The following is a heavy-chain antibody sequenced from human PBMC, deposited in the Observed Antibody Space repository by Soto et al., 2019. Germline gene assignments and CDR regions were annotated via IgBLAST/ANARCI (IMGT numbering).Heavy chain of an antibody. CDR1: GYTFTSYD. CDR3: ARVPRREQWLVPRKYYFDY. V-gene: IGHV1-8*01. Sequence: GASVKVSCKASGYTFTSYDINWVRQATGQGLEWMGWMNPNSGNTGYAQKFQGRVTMTRNTSISTAYMELSSLRSEDTAVYYCARVPRREQWLVPRKYYFDYWGQGTLVTVSS. D-gene: IGHD6-19*01. J-gene: IGHJ4*02. CDR2: MNPNSGNT.